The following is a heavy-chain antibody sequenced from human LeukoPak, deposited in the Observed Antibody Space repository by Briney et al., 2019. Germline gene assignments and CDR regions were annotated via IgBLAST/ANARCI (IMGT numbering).Heavy chain of an antibody. Sequence: SVKVSCKASGGTFSSYAISWVRQAPGQGLEWMGGIIPIFGTANYAQTFQGRVTITADESTSTAYMELSSLRSEDTAVYYCARAYSVEQWLANYYYYGMDVWGQGTTVTVSS. V-gene: IGHV1-69*13. J-gene: IGHJ6*02. CDR2: IIPIFGTA. CDR3: ARAYSVEQWLANYYYYGMDV. CDR1: GGTFSSYA. D-gene: IGHD6-19*01.